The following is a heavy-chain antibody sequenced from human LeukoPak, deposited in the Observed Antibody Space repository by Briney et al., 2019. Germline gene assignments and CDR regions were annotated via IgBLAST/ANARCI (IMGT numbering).Heavy chain of an antibody. CDR3: VKDLSYESSGSVFDY. Sequence: GGSLRLSCAASGFTFEDYTMHWVRQAPGKTLEWVSLISWDGTTYYADSVRGRFTISRDNSKNSLYLQMDTLRSEDTAFYFCVKDLSYESSGSVFDYWGQGTLATVSS. D-gene: IGHD3-22*01. CDR1: GFTFEDYT. J-gene: IGHJ4*02. V-gene: IGHV3-43*01. CDR2: ISWDGTT.